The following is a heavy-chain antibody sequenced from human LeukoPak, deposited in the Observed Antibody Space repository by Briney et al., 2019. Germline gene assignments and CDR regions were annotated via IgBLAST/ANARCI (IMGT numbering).Heavy chain of an antibody. CDR1: GFTFSSYA. CDR3: ARDFGWLKTFGY. Sequence: GRSLRLSCAASGFTFSSYAMHWVRQAPGKGPEWVAVISYDGSDKEYADTVKGRVTISRDNSKNTLFLQMNSLRIDDTAVYYCARDFGWLKTFGYWGLGTLVTVSS. J-gene: IGHJ4*02. V-gene: IGHV3-30-3*01. CDR2: ISYDGSDK. D-gene: IGHD5-12*01.